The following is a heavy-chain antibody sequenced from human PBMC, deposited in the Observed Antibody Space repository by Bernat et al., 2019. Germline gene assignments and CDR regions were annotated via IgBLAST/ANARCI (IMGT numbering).Heavy chain of an antibody. CDR2: IYPGDSDT. V-gene: IGHV5-51*01. CDR3: ARATFVAALYWYFDL. J-gene: IGHJ2*01. D-gene: IGHD6-19*01. Sequence: EVQLVQSGAEVKKPGESLKISCKGSGYSFTSYWIGWVRQMPGKGLEWMGIIYPGDSDTRYSPSFQGQVTISADKSISTAYLQWSSLKASDTAMYYCARATFVAALYWYFDLWGRGTLVTVSS. CDR1: GYSFTSYW.